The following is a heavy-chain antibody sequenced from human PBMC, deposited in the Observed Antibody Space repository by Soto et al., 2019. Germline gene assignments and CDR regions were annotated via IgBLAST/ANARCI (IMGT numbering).Heavy chain of an antibody. CDR1: GFTFSSYG. Sequence: GGSLRLSCAASGFTFSSYGMQWVRQAPGKGLDWVAVIWSDESNKYYADSVKGRFTVSRDNSKNTLYLQMNSLRADDTAVYYCLAGSHFADYWGQGTLVTVSS. CDR2: IWSDESNK. CDR3: LAGSHFADY. V-gene: IGHV3-33*01. J-gene: IGHJ4*02. D-gene: IGHD1-26*01.